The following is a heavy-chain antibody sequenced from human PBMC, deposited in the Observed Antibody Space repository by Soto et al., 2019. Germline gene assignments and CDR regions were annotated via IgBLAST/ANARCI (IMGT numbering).Heavy chain of an antibody. CDR1: GYNFIAQN. CDR3: ARERHLNSPSDSIDL. Sequence: QVHLVQSGAEVKKPGASVKVSCMASGYNFIAQNIHWVPQAPGLGLERMAKMNPNSGGSDYAQDLQSRGTVTRHTSLSTCYMYLTKLKSDATAVYYCARERHLNSPSDSIDLWGQGTKDIGSS. J-gene: IGHJ3*01. CDR2: MNPNSGGS. V-gene: IGHV1-2*02. D-gene: IGHD1-7*01.